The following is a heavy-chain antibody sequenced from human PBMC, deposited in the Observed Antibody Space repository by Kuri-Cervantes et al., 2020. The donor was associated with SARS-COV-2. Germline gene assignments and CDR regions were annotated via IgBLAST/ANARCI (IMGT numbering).Heavy chain of an antibody. CDR2: IIPIFGTA. CDR1: GGTFSSYA. D-gene: IGHD6-6*01. CDR3: ARTNQGWYSSSSGYYYYYGMDV. Sequence: SVKVSCKGSGGTFSSYAISWVRQAPGQGLEWMGGIIPIFGTANYAQKFQGGVTITADKSTSTAYMELSSLRSEDTAVYYCARTNQGWYSSSSGYYYYYGMDVCGQGITVVASS. J-gene: IGHJ6*02. V-gene: IGHV1-69*06.